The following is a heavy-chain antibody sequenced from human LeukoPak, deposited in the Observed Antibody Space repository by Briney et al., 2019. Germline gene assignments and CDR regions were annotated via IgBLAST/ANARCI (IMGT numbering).Heavy chain of an antibody. V-gene: IGHV3-74*03. CDR2: VNTDGSST. Sequence: GGSLRLSCAASGFTFSSYWMHWVRQAPGKGLVWVSRVNTDGSSTTYADSVKGRFTISRDNAKNTLYLQMNSLRAEDTAVYYCAREGIFAGYSQCLDLWGQGTLVTVSS. CDR1: GFTFSSYW. J-gene: IGHJ5*02. D-gene: IGHD3-9*01. CDR3: AREGIFAGYSQCLDL.